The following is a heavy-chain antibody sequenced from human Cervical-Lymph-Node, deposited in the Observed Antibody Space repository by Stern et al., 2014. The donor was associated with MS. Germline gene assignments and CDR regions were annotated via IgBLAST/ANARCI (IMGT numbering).Heavy chain of an antibody. J-gene: IGHJ4*02. Sequence: QVQLVQSGAEVKKPGASVKVSCKASGYTFTSYYVHWVRQAPGEGLEWMGIIDPSGGSTSYAQKFQSRVTLTRDTSTSTVYRELNSLRSDDTAIYYCAREHTAMGFGYWGQGTLVTVSS. CDR1: GYTFTSYY. V-gene: IGHV1-46*01. CDR2: IDPSGGST. CDR3: AREHTAMGFGY. D-gene: IGHD5-18*01.